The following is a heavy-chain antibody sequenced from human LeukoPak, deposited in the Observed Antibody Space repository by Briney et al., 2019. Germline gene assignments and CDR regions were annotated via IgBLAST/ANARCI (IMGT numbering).Heavy chain of an antibody. CDR2: ISSSGSTI. Sequence: PGGSLRLSCAASGFTFSSYEMNWVHQAPGKGLEWVSYISSSGSTIYYADSVKGRFTISRDNSKNTLYLQMNSLRAEDTAVYYCAKGSITMVRGVTIADYWGQGTLVTVSS. J-gene: IGHJ4*02. D-gene: IGHD3-10*01. CDR1: GFTFSSYE. CDR3: AKGSITMVRGVTIADY. V-gene: IGHV3-48*03.